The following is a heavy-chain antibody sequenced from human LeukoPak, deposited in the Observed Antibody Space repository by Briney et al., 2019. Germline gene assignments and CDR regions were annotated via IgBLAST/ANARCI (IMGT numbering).Heavy chain of an antibody. CDR2: LFYSGNM. J-gene: IGHJ4*02. CDR1: GGSIYTGDYY. V-gene: IGHV4-39*07. Sequence: SETLSLTCTVSGGSIYTGDYYWAWLRQPPGKGLEWIGSLFYSGNMYYSPSLKSRVTISVDTSKNHFSLNLNSVTAADTAVYYCARENTVSTRDFDCWGQGTLVTVSS. D-gene: IGHD5/OR15-5a*01. CDR3: ARENTVSTRDFDC.